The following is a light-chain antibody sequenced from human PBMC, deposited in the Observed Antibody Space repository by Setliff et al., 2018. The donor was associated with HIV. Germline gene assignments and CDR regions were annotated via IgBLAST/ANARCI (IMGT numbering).Light chain of an antibody. CDR2: DVN. CDR1: SSDVGGYNY. J-gene: IGLJ1*01. V-gene: IGLV2-11*01. Sequence: QSALAQPRSVSGSPGQSVTISCTGTSSDVGGYNYVSWYQQHPGKAPKLMIYDVNKRPSGVPDRFSGSKSGKMASLTISGLQAEDEADYYCCSYAASQTSYVFGTGTKVTVL. CDR3: CSYAASQTSYV.